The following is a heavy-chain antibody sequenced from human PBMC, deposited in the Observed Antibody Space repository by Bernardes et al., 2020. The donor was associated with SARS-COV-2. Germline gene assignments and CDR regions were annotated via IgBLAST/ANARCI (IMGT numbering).Heavy chain of an antibody. Sequence: GGSLRLSCAASGFIFSSYAMSWVRQAPGKGLEWVSGISGSGGSTYYADSVKGRFTISRDNSKNTLFLQMNSLRAEDTAVYYCAKDSSPLYYYYAMDVWGQGTTGTVSS. CDR1: GFIFSSYA. CDR2: ISGSGGST. J-gene: IGHJ6*02. CDR3: AKDSSPLYYYYAMDV. D-gene: IGHD3-16*01. V-gene: IGHV3-23*01.